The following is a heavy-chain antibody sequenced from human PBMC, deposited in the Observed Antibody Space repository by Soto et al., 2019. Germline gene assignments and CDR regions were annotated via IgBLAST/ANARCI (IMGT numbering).Heavy chain of an antibody. Sequence: SEILSLTCAVDGASSTGYSSSWIRQPPGKGLEWIGEINHSGSTNYNPSLKSRVTISIDTSKNQFSLKLSSVTAADTAVYYCARGWGRIFDYWGQGTLVPVSS. V-gene: IGHV4-34*01. CDR2: INHSGST. D-gene: IGHD7-27*01. CDR3: ARGWGRIFDY. CDR1: GASSTGYS. J-gene: IGHJ4*02.